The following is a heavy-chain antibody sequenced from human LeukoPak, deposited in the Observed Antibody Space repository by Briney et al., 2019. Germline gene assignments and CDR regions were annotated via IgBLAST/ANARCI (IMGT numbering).Heavy chain of an antibody. CDR1: GFTFSSYG. V-gene: IGHV3-33*06. Sequence: PGRSLRLSCAASGFTFSSYGMYWVHQAPGKGLDWVAVIWYDGSNKYYADSVKGRFTISRDNSKNTLYLQMNSLRAEDTAVYYCAKDSNPAGYYYMDVWGKGTTVTVSS. CDR3: AKDSNPAGYYYMDV. CDR2: IWYDGSNK. J-gene: IGHJ6*03. D-gene: IGHD1-14*01.